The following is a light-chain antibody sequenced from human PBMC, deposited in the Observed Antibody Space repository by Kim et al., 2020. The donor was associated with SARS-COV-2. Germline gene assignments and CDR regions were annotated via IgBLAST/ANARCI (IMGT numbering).Light chain of an antibody. CDR2: EVS. CDR3: SSYGGSANLV. CDR1: SSDIGGHNY. Sequence: QSALTQPPSASGSPGQSVTISCTGTSSDIGGHNYVSWYQQHPGKAPKLMIYEVSERPSGVPDRFSGSKSGNTASLTVSGLQAEDEADYYCSSYGGSANLVFGGGTKLTVL. V-gene: IGLV2-8*01. J-gene: IGLJ2*01.